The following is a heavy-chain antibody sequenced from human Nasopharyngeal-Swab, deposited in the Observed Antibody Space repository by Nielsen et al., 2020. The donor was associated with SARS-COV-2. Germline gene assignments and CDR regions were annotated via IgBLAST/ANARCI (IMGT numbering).Heavy chain of an antibody. Sequence: GWSLRLSCAASGFTFDDYGMSWVRQAPGKGLEWVSGINWNGGSTGYADSVKGRFTISRDNAKNSLYLQMNSLRAEDTALYYCARDYYDSSGSAKGNDYWGQGTLVTVSS. D-gene: IGHD3-22*01. CDR2: INWNGGST. V-gene: IGHV3-20*04. CDR1: GFTFDDYG. J-gene: IGHJ4*02. CDR3: ARDYYDSSGSAKGNDY.